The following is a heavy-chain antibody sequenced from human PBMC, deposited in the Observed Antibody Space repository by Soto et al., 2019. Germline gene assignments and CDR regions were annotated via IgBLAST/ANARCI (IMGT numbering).Heavy chain of an antibody. CDR2: IYSSETT. CDR1: VDSVKSKCYS. J-gene: IGHJ6*02. Sequence: ETLYLPCTVSVDSVKSKCYSWGWIRQSLGKGLEWFGTIYSSETTHYNPSLRSLVSISVDTSMIEFSLSLRSVTAADTAVYYCGILNGYCDSSGCHGYYGMDVWGQGTTVTVSS. V-gene: IGHV4-39*01. D-gene: IGHD2-2*03. CDR3: GILNGYCDSSGCHGYYGMDV.